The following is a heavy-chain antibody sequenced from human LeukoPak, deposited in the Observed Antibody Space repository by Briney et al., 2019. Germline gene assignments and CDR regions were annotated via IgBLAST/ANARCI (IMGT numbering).Heavy chain of an antibody. CDR1: GFTFNTYT. CDR2: VYSGGST. Sequence: PGGSLRLSCAASGFTFNTYTMNWVRQAPGKGLEWVSAVYSGGSTFYADSVKGRFTISRDNSKNTLYLQISSLRAEDTAVYYCALLGAAGREYFQHWGQGTLVTVSS. CDR3: ALLGAAGREYFQH. D-gene: IGHD6-13*01. V-gene: IGHV3-53*01. J-gene: IGHJ1*01.